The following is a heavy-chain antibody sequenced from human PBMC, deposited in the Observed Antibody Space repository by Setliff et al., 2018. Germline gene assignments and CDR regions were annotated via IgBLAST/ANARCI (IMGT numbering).Heavy chain of an antibody. CDR3: ARQAIFGSDAFDI. D-gene: IGHD3-3*01. J-gene: IGHJ3*02. CDR1: GHSFTSYW. Sequence: GESLKISRKGSGHSFTSYWIGWVRQMPGKGLEWMGIIYPGDSDTRYSPSFQGQVAISADKSISTAYLQWSSLKASDTAMYYCARQAIFGSDAFDIWGQGTMVTVSS. V-gene: IGHV5-51*01. CDR2: IYPGDSDT.